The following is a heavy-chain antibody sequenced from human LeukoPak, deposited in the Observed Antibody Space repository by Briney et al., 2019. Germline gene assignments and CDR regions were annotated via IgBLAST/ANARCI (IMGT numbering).Heavy chain of an antibody. CDR1: GGSISSGGYY. CDR2: IYYSGST. CDR3: ARGRYCSGGSCYPDY. V-gene: IGHV4-31*03. J-gene: IGHJ4*02. Sequence: PSETLSLTCTVSGGSISSGGYYWSWIRQHPGKGLEWIGYIYYSGSTYYNPSLKSRVTISVYTSKNQFSLKLSSVTAADTAVYYCARGRYCSGGSCYPDYWGQGTLVTVSS. D-gene: IGHD2-15*01.